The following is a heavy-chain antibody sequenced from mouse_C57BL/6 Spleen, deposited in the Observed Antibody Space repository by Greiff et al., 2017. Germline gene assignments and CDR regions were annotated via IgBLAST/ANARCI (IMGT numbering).Heavy chain of an antibody. Sequence: DVMLVESGGDLVKPGGSLKLSCAASGFTFSSYGMSWVRQTPDKRLEWVATISRGGSYTHYPDSVKGRVTISRDNAKNTLYRQMSRLKSEDTAMYYCSRQGDGYYAMYYWGQRTSVTVSS. CDR1: GFTFSSYG. CDR2: ISRGGSYT. V-gene: IGHV5-6*02. CDR3: SRQGDGYYAMYY. J-gene: IGHJ4*01. D-gene: IGHD2-3*01.